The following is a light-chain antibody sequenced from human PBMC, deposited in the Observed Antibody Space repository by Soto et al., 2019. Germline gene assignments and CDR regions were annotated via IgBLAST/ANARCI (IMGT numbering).Light chain of an antibody. J-gene: IGKJ1*01. CDR3: QQYVSSPRT. V-gene: IGKV3-20*01. CDR2: GAS. Sequence: EIVLTQSPGTLPLSPGERATLSCRASQSVTSSYLAWFQQKPGQAPRLLIYGASNRATGIPDRFSGSGSGTDFTLTISRLEPEDFAVYYCQQYVSSPRTFGQGTKVEIK. CDR1: QSVTSSY.